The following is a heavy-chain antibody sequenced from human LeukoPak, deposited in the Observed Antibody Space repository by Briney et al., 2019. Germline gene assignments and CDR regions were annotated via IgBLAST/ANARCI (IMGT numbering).Heavy chain of an antibody. CDR3: AARIRYYYDSSGPRDYFDY. CDR2: IVVGSGNT. Sequence: ASVKVSCKASGFTFTSSAMQWVRQARGQRLEWIGWIVVGSGNTNYAQKFQERVTITRDVSTSTAYMELSSLRSEDTAVYYCAARIRYYYDSSGPRDYFDYWGQGTLVTVSS. V-gene: IGHV1-58*02. CDR1: GFTFTSSA. J-gene: IGHJ4*02. D-gene: IGHD3-22*01.